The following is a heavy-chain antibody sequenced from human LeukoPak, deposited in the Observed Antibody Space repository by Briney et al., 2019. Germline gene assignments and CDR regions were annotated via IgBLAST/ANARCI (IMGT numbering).Heavy chain of an antibody. V-gene: IGHV3-48*02. CDR3: TRDTGDGSYDY. Sequence: GGSLRHSCTASGFTFSNYAMNRVRHDPGKGLQWVSYLSSTNTTIYYADSVKGRFTISRDNAKNSLYLQMNSLRDEDTAVYYCTRDTGDGSYDYWGQGTLVTVSS. D-gene: IGHD1-26*01. CDR1: GFTFSNYA. CDR2: LSSTNTTI. J-gene: IGHJ4*02.